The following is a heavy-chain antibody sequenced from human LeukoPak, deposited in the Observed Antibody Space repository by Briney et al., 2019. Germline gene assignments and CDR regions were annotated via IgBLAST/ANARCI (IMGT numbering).Heavy chain of an antibody. CDR3: ARDHGGVYHVDTVFWFDP. V-gene: IGHV3-30-3*01. Sequence: GGSLRLSCAASGFTFSSYAMHWVRQAPGKGLEWVAVISYDGSNKYYADSVKGRFTISRDNSKNTLYLQMNSLRAEDTAVYYCARDHGGVYHVDTVFWFDPWGQGTLVTVSS. D-gene: IGHD5-18*01. CDR1: GFTFSSYA. J-gene: IGHJ5*02. CDR2: ISYDGSNK.